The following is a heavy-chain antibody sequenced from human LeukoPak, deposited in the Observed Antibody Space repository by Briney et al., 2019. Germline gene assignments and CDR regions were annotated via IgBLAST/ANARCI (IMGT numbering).Heavy chain of an antibody. Sequence: GGSLRLSCAASGFTFSNNAILWVRQAPGKGLEWVAVISYDGSSKNFADSVKGRFTISRDNSKNTLYLQMNSLRVEDTAVYFCARGGGLDVWGQGATVTVSS. CDR2: ISYDGSSK. CDR1: GFTFSNNA. CDR3: ARGGGLDV. D-gene: IGHD3-16*01. J-gene: IGHJ6*02. V-gene: IGHV3-30-3*01.